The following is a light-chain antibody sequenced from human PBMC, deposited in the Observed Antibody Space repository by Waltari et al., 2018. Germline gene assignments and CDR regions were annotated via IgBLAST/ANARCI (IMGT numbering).Light chain of an antibody. CDR1: QRVDRY. Sequence: EVVLTQSPATLSWSPGERATPPCRASQRVDRYLAWYQQKPGQAPRLLIYDTFFRATGIPARFSGSGSGTDFTLTISSLEPEDFAVYYCQQRLNWPPVTFGQGTRLEIK. CDR2: DTF. V-gene: IGKV3-11*01. J-gene: IGKJ5*01. CDR3: QQRLNWPPVT.